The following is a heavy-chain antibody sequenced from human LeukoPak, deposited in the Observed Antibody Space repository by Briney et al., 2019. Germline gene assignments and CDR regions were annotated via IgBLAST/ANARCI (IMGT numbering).Heavy chain of an antibody. J-gene: IGHJ5*02. CDR3: ARAMGARRWFDP. CDR2: IYYSGST. V-gene: IGHV4-59*01. D-gene: IGHD1-26*01. CDR1: GGSISSYY. Sequence: SETLSLTCTVSGGSISSYYWSWIRQPPGKGLEWIGYIYYSGSTNYNPSLKSRVTMSVDTSKNQFSLKLSSVTAADTAVYYCARAMGARRWFDPWSQGTLVTVSS.